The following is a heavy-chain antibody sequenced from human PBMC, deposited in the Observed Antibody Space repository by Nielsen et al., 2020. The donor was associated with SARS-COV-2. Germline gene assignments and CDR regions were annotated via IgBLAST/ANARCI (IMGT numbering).Heavy chain of an antibody. CDR2: TYYRSKWYN. D-gene: IGHD4-17*01. CDR3: ARARGAYGDYYYYHYPDV. CDR1: GACVSSSSAA. Sequence: SETLSLTCALSGACVSSSSAAWNWIRQSPSRGLEWLGRTYYRSKWYNDYAVSVKSRITINPDTSKNQFSLHLNSVTPEDTAVYYCARARGAYGDYYYYHYPDVWGKGTTVTVSS. J-gene: IGHJ6*03. V-gene: IGHV6-1*01.